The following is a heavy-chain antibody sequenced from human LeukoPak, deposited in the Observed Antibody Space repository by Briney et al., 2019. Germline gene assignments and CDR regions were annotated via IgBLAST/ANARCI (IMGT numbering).Heavy chain of an antibody. D-gene: IGHD5-24*01. CDR2: ISSSSSYI. Sequence: SGGSLRLSCAASGFTFSSYSMSWVRQAPGKGLEWVSSISSSSSYIYYADSVKGRFTISRDNAKNSLYLQMNSLRAEDTAVYYCAREEDGYNKYWGQGTLVTVSS. J-gene: IGHJ4*02. CDR1: GFTFSSYS. V-gene: IGHV3-21*01. CDR3: AREEDGYNKY.